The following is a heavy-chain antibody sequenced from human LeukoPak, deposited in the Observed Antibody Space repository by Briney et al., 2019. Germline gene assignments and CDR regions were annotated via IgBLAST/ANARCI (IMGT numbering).Heavy chain of an antibody. Sequence: SETLSLTCTVSGGSISSGSYYWSWIRQPAGKGLEWIGRIYTSGSTNYNPSLKSRVTISVDTSKNQFSLKLSSVTAADTAAYYCATVPSYYFDSRGYATDYWGQGTLVTVSS. CDR2: IYTSGST. CDR1: GGSISSGSYY. J-gene: IGHJ4*02. D-gene: IGHD3-22*01. CDR3: ATVPSYYFDSRGYATDY. V-gene: IGHV4-61*02.